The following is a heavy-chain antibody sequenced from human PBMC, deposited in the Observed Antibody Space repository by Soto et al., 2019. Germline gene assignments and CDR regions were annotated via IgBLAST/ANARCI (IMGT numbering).Heavy chain of an antibody. J-gene: IGHJ5*02. D-gene: IGHD5-12*01. CDR1: GDSVSSNTAS. V-gene: IGHV6-1*01. CDR3: ANGDKLGTKTGYAFDP. CDR2: TYFRSKWYD. Sequence: SQTLSLTCAISGDSVSSNTASWNWIRQSPSRGLEGLGRTYFRSKWYDDYAVSVKSRIIINPDTSNNQFSLQLNSVTPADTAVYFGANGDKLGTKTGYAFDPGGQGIMVTVSS.